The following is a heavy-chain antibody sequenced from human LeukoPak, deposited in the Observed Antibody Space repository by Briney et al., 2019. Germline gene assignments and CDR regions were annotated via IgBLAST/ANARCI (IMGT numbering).Heavy chain of an antibody. V-gene: IGHV3-33*01. CDR2: IWYDGSNK. CDR1: GFTFSSYG. D-gene: IGHD2-2*01. CDR3: ARGRIVVVPAGLDY. Sequence: GRSLRLSCAASGFTFSSYGMHWVRQAPGKGLEWVAVIWYDGSNKYYADSVKGRFTISRDSSKNTLYLQMNSLRAEDTAVYYCARGRIVVVPAGLDYWGQGTLVTVSS. J-gene: IGHJ4*02.